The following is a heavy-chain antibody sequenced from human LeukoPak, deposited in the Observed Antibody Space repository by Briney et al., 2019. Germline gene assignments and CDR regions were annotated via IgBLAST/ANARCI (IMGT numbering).Heavy chain of an antibody. CDR1: GFTFSSHA. CDR2: ISGSGGST. J-gene: IGHJ1*01. Sequence: GGSLRLSCAASGFTFSSHAMSWVRQAPGKGLEWVSTISGSGGSTYYADSVKGRFTISRDNSKNTLYLQMNSLRAEDTAVYYCAKDGSYDSSGFEYFQHWGQGTLVTVSS. D-gene: IGHD3-22*01. V-gene: IGHV3-23*01. CDR3: AKDGSYDSSGFEYFQH.